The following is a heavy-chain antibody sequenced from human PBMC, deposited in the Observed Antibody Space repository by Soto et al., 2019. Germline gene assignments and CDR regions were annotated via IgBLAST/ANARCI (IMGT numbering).Heavy chain of an antibody. V-gene: IGHV4-30-4*01. CDR1: GGSISSGDYY. D-gene: IGHD2-2*02. Sequence: SETLSLTCTVSGGSISSGDYYWSWIRQPPGKGLEWIGYIYYSGSTYYNPSLKSRVTISVDTSKNQFSLKLSSVTAADTAVYYCATTDRYTRWYFDYWGQGALVTVSS. J-gene: IGHJ4*02. CDR2: IYYSGST. CDR3: ATTDRYTRWYFDY.